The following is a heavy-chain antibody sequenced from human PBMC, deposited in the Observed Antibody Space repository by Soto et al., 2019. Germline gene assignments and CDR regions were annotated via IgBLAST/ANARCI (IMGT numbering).Heavy chain of an antibody. V-gene: IGHV1-69*01. CDR2: IIPIFGTA. D-gene: IGHD3-10*01. J-gene: IGHJ6*02. Sequence: QVQLVQSGAEVKKPGSSVKVSCKASGGTFSSYAISWVRQAPGQGLEWMGGIIPIFGTANYAQKFQGRVTITADESTSTAYMELSSLRSEDTAVYYCASPGDGRPLPNYDYYGMDVWGQGTTVTVAS. CDR3: ASPGDGRPLPNYDYYGMDV. CDR1: GGTFSSYA.